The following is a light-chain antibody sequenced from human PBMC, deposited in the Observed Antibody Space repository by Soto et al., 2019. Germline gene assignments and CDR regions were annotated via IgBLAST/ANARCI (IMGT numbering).Light chain of an antibody. CDR3: QHYNSYSEA. Sequence: DTQMTQSPTSLSASVGDSVTITCRASQGINNYLAWYQQKPGKVPVLLIYSASTLKAGIPSRFSGSGAGTDFTLTISSLQPDDFATYYCQHYNSYSEAFGQGTKVDIK. CDR1: QGINNY. J-gene: IGKJ1*01. V-gene: IGKV1-27*01. CDR2: SAS.